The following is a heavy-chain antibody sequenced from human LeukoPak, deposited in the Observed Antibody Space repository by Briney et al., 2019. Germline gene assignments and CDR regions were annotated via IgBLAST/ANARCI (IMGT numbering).Heavy chain of an antibody. CDR3: ARTRTVTTDYYYYMDV. CDR2: IKQDGSEK. Sequence: GGSLRLSCAASGFTFSSYWMSWVRQAPGKGLEWVATIKQDGSEKYYMDSVKGRFTISRDNAKNSLYLQMNSLRAEDTAVYYCARTRTVTTDYYYYMDVWGKGTTVTVSS. D-gene: IGHD4-17*01. CDR1: GFTFSSYW. J-gene: IGHJ6*03. V-gene: IGHV3-7*01.